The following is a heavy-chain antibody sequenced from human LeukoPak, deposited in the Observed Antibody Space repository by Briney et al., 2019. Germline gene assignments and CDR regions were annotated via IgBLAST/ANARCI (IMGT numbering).Heavy chain of an antibody. CDR2: IKQDGSEK. CDR1: GFTFNNYW. J-gene: IGHJ6*02. CDR3: ARDDSRAYYYGMDV. V-gene: IGHV3-7*01. Sequence: GGSLRLSCAASGFTFNNYWMSWVRQAPGKGLEWVANIKQDGSEKYYVDSVKGRFTISRDNAKNSLYLQMNSLRAEDTAVYYCARDDSRAYYYGMDVWGQGTTVIVSS.